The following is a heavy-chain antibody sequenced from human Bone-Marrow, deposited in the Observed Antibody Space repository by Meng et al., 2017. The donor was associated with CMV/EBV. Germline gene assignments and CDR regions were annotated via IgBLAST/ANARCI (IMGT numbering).Heavy chain of an antibody. D-gene: IGHD4-17*01. J-gene: IGHJ5*02. CDR3: ARDVDYPNWFDP. V-gene: IGHV1-8*01. CDR2: MNSNSGNT. Sequence: ASVKVSCKASGYTFTSYDINWVRQATGQGLEWMGWMNSNSGNTGYAQKFQGRVTMTRDTSISTAYMELSRLRSDDTAVYYCARDVDYPNWFDPWGQGTLVTVSS. CDR1: GYTFTSYD.